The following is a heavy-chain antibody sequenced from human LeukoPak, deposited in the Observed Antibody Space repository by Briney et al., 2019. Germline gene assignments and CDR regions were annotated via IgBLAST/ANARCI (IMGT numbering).Heavy chain of an antibody. J-gene: IGHJ4*02. Sequence: GGSLRLSCAASGFTFSSYAMSWVRQAPGKGLEWVSAISGSGGSTYYADSVKGRFTISRDNSKNTLYLQMNSLRAEDTAVYYCAKGEDIVVVPAAMGYYYGLGSYDYWGQGTLVTVSS. CDR2: ISGSGGST. CDR1: GFTFSSYA. V-gene: IGHV3-23*01. CDR3: AKGEDIVVVPAAMGYYYGLGSYDY. D-gene: IGHD2-2*01.